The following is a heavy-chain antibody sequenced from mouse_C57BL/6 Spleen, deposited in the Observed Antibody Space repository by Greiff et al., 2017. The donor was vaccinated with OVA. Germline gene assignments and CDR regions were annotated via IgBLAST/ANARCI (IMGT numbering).Heavy chain of an antibody. CDR2: INPNNGGT. V-gene: IGHV1-18*01. Sequence: VQLQQSGPELVKPGASVKIPCTASGYTFTDYNMDWVKQSHGKSLEWIGDINPNNGGTIYNQKFKGKATLTVDKSSSTAYMELRSLTSEDTAVYYCARSRWLLLYYFDYWGQGTTLTVSS. CDR3: ARSRWLLLYYFDY. J-gene: IGHJ2*01. D-gene: IGHD2-3*01. CDR1: GYTFTDYN.